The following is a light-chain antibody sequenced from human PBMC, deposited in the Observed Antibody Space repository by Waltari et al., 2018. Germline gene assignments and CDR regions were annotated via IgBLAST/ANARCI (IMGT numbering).Light chain of an antibody. CDR1: KLGAKF. V-gene: IGLV3-1*01. CDR3: QAWDSSTVV. J-gene: IGLJ2*01. Sequence: SYELTQPPSVSASPGQTVSITRSGVKLGAKFVSWYQLKPGQSPVLVIYQDSLRPSGIPERFSGSNSGNTATLTISGTQAMDEADYYCQAWDSSTVVFGGGTKLTVL. CDR2: QDS.